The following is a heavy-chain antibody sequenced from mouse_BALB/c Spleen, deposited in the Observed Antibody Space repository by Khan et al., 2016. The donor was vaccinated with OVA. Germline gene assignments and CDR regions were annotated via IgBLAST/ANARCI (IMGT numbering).Heavy chain of an antibody. CDR1: GYTFTDYS. CDR3: ARDRYDYFDY. Sequence: QIQLVQSGPELKKPGETVKISCKASGYTFTDYSMHWVKQAPGKGLKWMGWINTETGEPTYTDDFKGRFAFSLETSASTAYLQINNLKNEDTATYFCARDRYDYFDYWGQGTTLTVSS. D-gene: IGHD2-14*01. V-gene: IGHV9-2-1*01. J-gene: IGHJ2*01. CDR2: INTETGEP.